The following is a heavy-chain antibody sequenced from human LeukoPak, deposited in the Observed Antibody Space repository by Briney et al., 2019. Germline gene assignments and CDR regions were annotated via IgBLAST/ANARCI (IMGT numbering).Heavy chain of an antibody. CDR3: ARDTAYAFDI. Sequence: GGSLRLSCAASGFTFSNAWMSWVRQAPGKGLEWVSAISGSGGSTYYADSVKGRFTISRDNSKNTLYLQMNSLRAEDTAVYYCARDTAYAFDIWGQGTMVTVSS. J-gene: IGHJ3*02. CDR2: ISGSGGST. CDR1: GFTFSNAW. V-gene: IGHV3-23*01. D-gene: IGHD5-18*01.